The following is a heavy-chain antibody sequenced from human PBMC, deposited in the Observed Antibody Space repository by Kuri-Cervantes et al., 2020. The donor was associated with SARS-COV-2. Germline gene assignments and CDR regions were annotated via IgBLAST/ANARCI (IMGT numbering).Heavy chain of an antibody. D-gene: IGHD3-3*02. CDR3: TSLSTLAPFDY. CDR1: GFTFSGSA. J-gene: IGHJ4*02. Sequence: GGSLRLSCAASGFTFSGSAMHWVRQASGKGLEWVGRIRSKANSYATAYPASVKGRFTISRDDSKNTAYLQMNRLKTEDTAVYYCTSLSTLAPFDYWGPGTRVTVSS. V-gene: IGHV3-73*01. CDR2: IRSKANSYAT.